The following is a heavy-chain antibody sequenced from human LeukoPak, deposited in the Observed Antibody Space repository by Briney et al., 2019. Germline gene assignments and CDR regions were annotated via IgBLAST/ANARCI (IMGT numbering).Heavy chain of an antibody. J-gene: IGHJ4*02. D-gene: IGHD6-13*01. V-gene: IGHV4-4*07. CDR3: ARDVIAAPGTSDY. CDR2: IYTSGST. Sequence: SETLSLTCTVSGGSINIYYWSWIRQPAGKGLAWIGRIYTSGSTNYNPSLKSRVTMSVDTSRNQFSLKLSSVTAADTAVYYCARDVIAAPGTSDYWGQGALVTVSS. CDR1: GGSINIYY.